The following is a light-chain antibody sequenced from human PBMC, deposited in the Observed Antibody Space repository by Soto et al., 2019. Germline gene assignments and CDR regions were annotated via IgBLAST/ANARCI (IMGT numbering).Light chain of an antibody. CDR3: QQYMSYS. Sequence: EIVLTQSPGTLSLSPGERATLSCSASQIVSNNYLAWYQQKPGQAPRLLIYGASNRATGIPDRFSGSGSGTDFTLTISSLQPDDFATYYYQQYMSYSFGQGTKVDIK. V-gene: IGKV3-20*01. J-gene: IGKJ1*01. CDR2: GAS. CDR1: QIVSNNY.